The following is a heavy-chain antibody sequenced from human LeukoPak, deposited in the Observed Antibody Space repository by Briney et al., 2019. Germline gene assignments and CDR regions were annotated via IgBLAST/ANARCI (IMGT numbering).Heavy chain of an antibody. CDR3: ARDLGSSSPKNYYYYIDV. CDR2: LYYSGST. D-gene: IGHD6-6*01. Sequence: AETLSLTRTVSGGPHRRHYGRCLRQPPGKARVWRGYLYYSGSTNYNPSLTSRVTISVDTSKNQFSLRRSSVTAADTAVYYCARDLGSSSPKNYYYYIDVWGKATTVTVSS. CDR1: GGPHRRHY. J-gene: IGHJ6*03. V-gene: IGHV4-59*11.